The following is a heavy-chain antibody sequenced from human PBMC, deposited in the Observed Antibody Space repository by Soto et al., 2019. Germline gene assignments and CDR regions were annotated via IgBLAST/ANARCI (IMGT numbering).Heavy chain of an antibody. Sequence: SETLSLTCAVYGESLSAYYWTWIRQPPGKGLEWIGEINQSGSTNYNPSLKSRVTMSADTSKKHFSLKVTSVTAADTAVYYCARGTVHVPFLFRCLDVWGQGTTVTVSS. J-gene: IGHJ6*02. CDR3: ARGTVHVPFLFRCLDV. CDR2: INQSGST. D-gene: IGHD3-3*01. V-gene: IGHV4-34*01. CDR1: GESLSAYY.